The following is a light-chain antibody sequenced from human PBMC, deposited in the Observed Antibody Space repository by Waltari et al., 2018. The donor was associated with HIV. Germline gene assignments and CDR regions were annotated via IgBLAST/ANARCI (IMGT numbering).Light chain of an antibody. V-gene: IGLV1-40*01. CDR1: SPNLGAGFD. J-gene: IGLJ2*01. CDR2: DNN. CDR3: QSFDSGLTAVV. Sequence: QSVLTQPPSVSGAPGQRVSISCTGRSPNLGAGFDAHWYQQLPGAAPRLLIYDNNNRPSGVPGRFSGSRSGTSASLAITGLQADDEADYYCQSFDSGLTAVVFGGGTKLTVL.